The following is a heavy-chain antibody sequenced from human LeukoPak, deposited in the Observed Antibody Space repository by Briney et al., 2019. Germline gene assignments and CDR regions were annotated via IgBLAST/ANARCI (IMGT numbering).Heavy chain of an antibody. CDR1: GGSISSGGYY. V-gene: IGHV4-31*03. CDR2: IYYSGST. CDR3: AGAARPYYFDY. J-gene: IGHJ4*02. Sequence: SETLSLTRTVSGGSISSGGYYWSWIRQHPGKGLEWIGYIYYSGSTYYNPSLKSRVTISVDTSKNQFSLKLSSVTAADTAVYYCAGAARPYYFDYWGQGTLVTVSS. D-gene: IGHD6-6*01.